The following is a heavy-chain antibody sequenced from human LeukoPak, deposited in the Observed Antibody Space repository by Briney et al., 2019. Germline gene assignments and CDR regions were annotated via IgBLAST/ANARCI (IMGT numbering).Heavy chain of an antibody. V-gene: IGHV3-53*01. CDR3: ARFDPGYNFDY. D-gene: IGHD1-1*01. Sequence: GGSLRLSCAASGFTVSSNYMSWVRQAPGKGLEWVSVIYSGGSTYYADSVKGRFTISRDNSKNTLYLQMNSLRAEDTAVYYCARFDPGYNFDYWGQGTLVTVSP. CDR2: IYSGGST. J-gene: IGHJ4*02. CDR1: GFTVSSNY.